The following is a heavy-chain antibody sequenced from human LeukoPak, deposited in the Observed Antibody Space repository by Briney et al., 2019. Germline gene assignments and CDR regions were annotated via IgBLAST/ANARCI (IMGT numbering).Heavy chain of an antibody. V-gene: IGHV3-30*04. J-gene: IGHJ3*01. D-gene: IGHD5-18*01. CDR3: ARDRGYTYGHPLDF. Sequence: WGSLRLSCAASGFTFSSNNMHWVRQAPGKGLEWVTLILYDGSNKYYADSVKGRFTISRDNSKNTLYLQMNSLRADDTAVYYCARDRGYTYGHPLDFWGQGTMVTV. CDR1: GFTFSSNN. CDR2: ILYDGSNK.